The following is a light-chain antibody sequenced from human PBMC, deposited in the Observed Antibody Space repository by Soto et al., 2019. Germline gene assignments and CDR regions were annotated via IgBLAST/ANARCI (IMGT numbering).Light chain of an antibody. CDR1: QSISSY. V-gene: IGKV1-39*01. CDR3: QHVYNTPFT. Sequence: DIQMTQSPSPLSASVGDRVTITCRASQSISSYLNWYQQKPGKAPKLLIYAASSLQSGVPSRFSGSGSGTDFTLTISSLQPEEFATYYCQHVYNTPFTFGQGTKLEIK. J-gene: IGKJ2*01. CDR2: AAS.